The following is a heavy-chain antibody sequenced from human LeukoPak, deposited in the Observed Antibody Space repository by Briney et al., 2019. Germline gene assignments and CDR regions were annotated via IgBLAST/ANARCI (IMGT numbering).Heavy chain of an antibody. J-gene: IGHJ4*02. Sequence: GGSLRLSCAASGFTFSEYYMTWIRQAPGKGLEWLSYISPGGSTIYYADSMEGRLTISRDNAKKSLDLQMNSLRAEDTAVYYCARDRESSSMSWAFDYWGQGTLVTVSS. CDR1: GFTFSEYY. CDR3: ARDRESSSMSWAFDY. D-gene: IGHD6-6*01. CDR2: ISPGGSTI. V-gene: IGHV3-11*04.